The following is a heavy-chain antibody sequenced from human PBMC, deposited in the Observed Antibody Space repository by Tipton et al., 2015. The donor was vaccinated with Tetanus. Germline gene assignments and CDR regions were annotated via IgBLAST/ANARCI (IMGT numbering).Heavy chain of an antibody. CDR1: GFSFRIFG. CDR2: ISYDGNSR. V-gene: IGHV3-30*03. Sequence: SLRLSCAASGFSFRIFGMHWVRQAPGKGLEWVAFISYDGNSRHYANSVRGRFTISRDNSKNTLSLQMNSLTAEDTAVYFCAGGLIDYFDYWGRGTLVTVSS. CDR3: AGGLIDYFDY. D-gene: IGHD2-21*01. J-gene: IGHJ4*02.